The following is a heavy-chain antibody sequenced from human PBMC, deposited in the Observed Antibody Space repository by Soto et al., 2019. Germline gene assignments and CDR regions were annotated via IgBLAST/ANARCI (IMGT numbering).Heavy chain of an antibody. Sequence: GGSLRLSCAASGFTFSNNAMTWVRQAPGKGLGWVSIISGMGGSTYYTDSVMGRFTISSDNSKNTLYLQMNSLRAEDTAVYYCAKHPFGVVSPNHFDYWGQGTLVTVSS. CDR2: ISGMGGST. J-gene: IGHJ4*02. D-gene: IGHD3-3*01. CDR1: GFTFSNNA. CDR3: AKHPFGVVSPNHFDY. V-gene: IGHV3-23*01.